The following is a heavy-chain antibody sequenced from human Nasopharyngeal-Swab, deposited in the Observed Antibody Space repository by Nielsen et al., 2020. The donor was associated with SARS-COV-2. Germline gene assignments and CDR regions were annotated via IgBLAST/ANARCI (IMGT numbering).Heavy chain of an antibody. Sequence: GESLKISCEGSGFTFSSLGMHWVRQAPGKGLQWVAVISYAGSEKKYADFVKGRFTISRDNSKNMVYLQMSSLRPEDTGVYYCAKARAAAATAYMDVWGKGTTVTASS. V-gene: IGHV3-30*18. CDR3: AKARAAAATAYMDV. D-gene: IGHD6-13*01. CDR1: GFTFSSLG. CDR2: ISYAGSEK. J-gene: IGHJ6*03.